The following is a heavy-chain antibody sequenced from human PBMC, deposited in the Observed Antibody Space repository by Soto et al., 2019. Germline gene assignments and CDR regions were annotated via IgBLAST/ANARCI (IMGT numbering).Heavy chain of an antibody. Sequence: XETLSLTCAVDGWSFSGYYWSWIRQPPGKGLEWIGEINHSGSTNYNPSLKSRVTISVDTSKNQFSLKLSSVTAADTAVYYCARKVRGLGFDYWGQGTLVTVSS. CDR3: ARKVRGLGFDY. J-gene: IGHJ4*02. CDR1: GWSFSGYY. V-gene: IGHV4-34*01. D-gene: IGHD3-10*01. CDR2: INHSGST.